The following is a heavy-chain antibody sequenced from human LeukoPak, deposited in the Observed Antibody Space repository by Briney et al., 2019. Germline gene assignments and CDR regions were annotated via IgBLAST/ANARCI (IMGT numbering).Heavy chain of an antibody. CDR3: ARKFGSYYSDY. CDR1: GFTFSSYV. CDR2: ISGGGGST. Sequence: GGSLRLSCAASGFTFSSYVMSWVRQAPGKGLEWVSGISGGGGSTYYADSVKGRFTVSRDYSKNTLYLQVNSLRAEDTAVYYCARKFGSYYSDYWGQGTLVTVSS. D-gene: IGHD1-26*01. J-gene: IGHJ4*02. V-gene: IGHV3-23*01.